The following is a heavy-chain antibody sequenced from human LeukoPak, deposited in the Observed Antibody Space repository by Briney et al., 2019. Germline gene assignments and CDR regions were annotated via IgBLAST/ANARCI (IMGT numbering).Heavy chain of an antibody. CDR3: AAAFYDILTGYGNAFDI. CDR2: IVVDSGNT. Sequence: ASVSVSYRASGLTFTISAVQWVRHARGQRREGIGWIVVDSGNTNYTQKFQERDTITRDMSTSTAYMELSSLRSEDTSVYYCAAAFYDILTGYGNAFDIWGQGTMVTVSS. V-gene: IGHV1-58*01. J-gene: IGHJ3*02. CDR1: GLTFTISA. D-gene: IGHD3-9*01.